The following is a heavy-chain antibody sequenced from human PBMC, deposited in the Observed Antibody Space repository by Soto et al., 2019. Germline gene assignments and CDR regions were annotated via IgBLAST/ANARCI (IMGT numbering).Heavy chain of an antibody. CDR2: LYNAGST. J-gene: IGHJ6*02. CDR1: GCSISRYY. Sequence: SATLSLTCTVSGCSISRYYWSWIRQPPGKGLEWIGYLYNAGSTIYNPSLKSRVTISVDMSQNQFSLNLNYVTAADTAVYYCARDLWGYCGTDCYPLDVWGQGTTVTVS. V-gene: IGHV4-59*01. CDR3: ARDLWGYCGTDCYPLDV. D-gene: IGHD2-21*02.